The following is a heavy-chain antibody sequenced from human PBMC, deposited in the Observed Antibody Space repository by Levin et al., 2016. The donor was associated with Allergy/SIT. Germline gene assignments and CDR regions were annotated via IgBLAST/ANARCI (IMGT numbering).Heavy chain of an antibody. CDR2: INPNSGGT. CDR3: ARDAYDSSGYYSGNFDY. D-gene: IGHD3-22*01. J-gene: IGHJ4*02. V-gene: IGHV1-2*02. CDR1: GYTFTGYY. Sequence: ASVKVSCKASGYTFTGYYMHWVRQAPGQGLEWMGWINPNSGGTNYAQKFQGRVTMTRDTSISTAYMELSRLRSDDTAVYYCARDAYDSSGYYSGNFDYWGQGTLVTVSS.